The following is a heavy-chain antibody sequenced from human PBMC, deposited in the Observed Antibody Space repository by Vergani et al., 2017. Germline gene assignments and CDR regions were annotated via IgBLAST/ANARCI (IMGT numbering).Heavy chain of an antibody. CDR1: GFTFGDYA. D-gene: IGHD6-13*01. CDR2: IRSKAYGGTT. V-gene: IGHV3-49*04. Sequence: EVQLVESGGGLVQPGRSLRLSCTASGFTFGDYAMSWVRQAPGKGLEWVGFIRSKAYGGTTEYAASVKGMLTISRDDSKSIAYLQMNRLKTEDTAVYYCTRDTDPFSYSSTIFDDWGQGTLVTVSS. CDR3: TRDTDPFSYSSTIFDD. J-gene: IGHJ4*02.